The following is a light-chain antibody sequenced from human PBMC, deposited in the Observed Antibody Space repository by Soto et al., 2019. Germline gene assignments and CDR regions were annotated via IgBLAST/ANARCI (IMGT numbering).Light chain of an antibody. Sequence: QSVLTQPPSVSAAPGQKVTISCSGSSSNIGGNSVSWYQQLPGTAPKLLIYEVSNRPSGVSNRFSGSKSGNTASLTISGLQDEEEADYYCSSSKSKSAYVFGTRTKVTV. CDR1: SSNIGGNS. CDR3: SSSKSKSAYV. J-gene: IGLJ1*01. V-gene: IGLV2-14*01. CDR2: EVS.